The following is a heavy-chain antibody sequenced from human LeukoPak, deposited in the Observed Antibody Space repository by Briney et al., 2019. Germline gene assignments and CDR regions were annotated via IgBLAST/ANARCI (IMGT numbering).Heavy chain of an antibody. CDR2: IIPILGIA. V-gene: IGHV1-69*04. D-gene: IGHD3-22*01. J-gene: IGHJ4*02. CDR1: GGTFSSYT. CDR3: ARDPPDSSGYLTDY. Sequence: SVKVSCKASGGTFSSYTISWVRQAPGQGLELMGRIIPILGIANYAQKFQGRVTITADKSTSTAYMELSSLRSEDTAVYYCARDPPDSSGYLTDYWGQGTLVTVSS.